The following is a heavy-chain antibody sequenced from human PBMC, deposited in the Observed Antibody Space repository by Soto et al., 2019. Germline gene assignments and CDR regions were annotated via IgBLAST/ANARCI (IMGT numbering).Heavy chain of an antibody. V-gene: IGHV1-69*13. Sequence: SVKVSCKASGGTFSSYAISWVRQAPGPGLEWMGGIIPIFGTANYAQKFQGRVTITADESTSTADMELSSLRSEDTVVYYCARLPGIFSGGYWGQGTLVTVSS. J-gene: IGHJ4*02. CDR1: GGTFSSYA. CDR3: ARLPGIFSGGY. CDR2: IIPIFGTA. D-gene: IGHD3-3*01.